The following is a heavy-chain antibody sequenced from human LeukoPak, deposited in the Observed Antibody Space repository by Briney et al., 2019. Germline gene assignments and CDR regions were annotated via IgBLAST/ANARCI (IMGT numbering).Heavy chain of an antibody. V-gene: IGHV4-61*02. J-gene: IGHJ6*03. CDR3: ARRAAARSYYYYMDV. D-gene: IGHD6-6*01. Sequence: SETLSLTCTASGGSISSGSYYWGWIRQPAGKGLEWIGRIYTSGSTNYNPSLKSRVTISVDTSKNQFSLKLSSVTAADTAVYYCARRAAARSYYYYMDVWGKGTTVTVSS. CDR2: IYTSGST. CDR1: GGSISSGSYY.